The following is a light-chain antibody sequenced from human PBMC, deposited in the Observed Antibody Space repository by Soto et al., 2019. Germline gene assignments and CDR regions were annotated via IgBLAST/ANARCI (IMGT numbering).Light chain of an antibody. CDR2: GAS. V-gene: IGKV3-20*01. Sequence: EIVWTQSPGTLSLSPGERATLSCRASQSVGSSYLAWYQQKHGQAPRLLIYGASIRATGIPDRFSGSGSGTDFTLTISRLEPEDFAVYYCQQYGSSPLTFGGGTKVEIK. CDR1: QSVGSSY. J-gene: IGKJ4*01. CDR3: QQYGSSPLT.